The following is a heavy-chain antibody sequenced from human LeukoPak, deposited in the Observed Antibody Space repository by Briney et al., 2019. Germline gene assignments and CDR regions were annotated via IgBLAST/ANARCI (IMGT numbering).Heavy chain of an antibody. CDR3: ASVVGGDGDFDY. CDR2: IIPIFGTA. D-gene: IGHD2-15*01. V-gene: IGHV1-69*05. J-gene: IGHJ4*02. Sequence: SVKVSCKASGGTFSSYAISWVRQAPGQGLEWMGRIIPIFGTANYAQKFQGRVTITTDESTSTAYMELSGLRSEDTAVYYCASVVGGDGDFDYWGQGTLVTVSS. CDR1: GGTFSSYA.